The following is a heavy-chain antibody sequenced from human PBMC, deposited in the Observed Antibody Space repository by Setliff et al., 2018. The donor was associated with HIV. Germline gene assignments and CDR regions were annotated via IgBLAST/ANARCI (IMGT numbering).Heavy chain of an antibody. V-gene: IGHV3-74*01. J-gene: IGHJ5*02. CDR2: INSDGSST. CDR1: GFTFSSYW. D-gene: IGHD6-19*01. Sequence: GGSLRLSCAASGFTFSSYWMHWVRQAPGKGLVWVSRINSDGSSTNYADSVKGRFTISRDNAKNTLYLQMNSLRAEDTAVYYCARTVYTIGWQDNWFDPWGQGTLVTVSS. CDR3: ARTVYTIGWQDNWFDP.